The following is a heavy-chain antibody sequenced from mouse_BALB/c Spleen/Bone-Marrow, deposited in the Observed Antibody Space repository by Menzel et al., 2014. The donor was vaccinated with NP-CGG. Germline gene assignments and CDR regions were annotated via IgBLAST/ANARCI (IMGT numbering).Heavy chain of an antibody. V-gene: IGHV5-6-4*01. J-gene: IGHJ3*01. CDR1: GFTFSSYT. CDR2: ISSGGSYT. Sequence: EVMLVESGGGLVKPGGSLKLSCAASGFTFSSYTMSWVRQTPEKRLEWAATISSGGSYTYYPDSVKGRFTISRDNAKNTLYLQMSSLKSEDTAMYYCTRDHYDGGFVYWGQGTLVTVSA. D-gene: IGHD1-2*01. CDR3: TRDHYDGGFVY.